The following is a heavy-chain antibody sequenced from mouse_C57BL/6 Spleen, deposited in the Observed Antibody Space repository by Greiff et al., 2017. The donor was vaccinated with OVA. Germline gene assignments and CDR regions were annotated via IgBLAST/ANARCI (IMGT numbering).Heavy chain of an antibody. CDR2: ISDGGSYT. D-gene: IGHD1-1*01. J-gene: IGHJ1*03. CDR3: ARVYYYGSSPSWYFDV. CDR1: GFTFSSYA. Sequence: EVHLVESGGGLVKPGGSLKLSCAASGFTFSSYAMSWVRQTPEKRLEWVATISDGGSYTYYPDNVKGRFTISRDNAKNNLYLQMSHLKSEDTAMYYCARVYYYGSSPSWYFDVWGTGTTVTVSS. V-gene: IGHV5-4*01.